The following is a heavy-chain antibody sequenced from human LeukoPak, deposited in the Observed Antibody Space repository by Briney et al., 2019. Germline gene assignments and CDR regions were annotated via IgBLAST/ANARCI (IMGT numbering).Heavy chain of an antibody. J-gene: IGHJ4*02. CDR1: GFTFNNYA. CDR3: ARARGDPGYFDY. V-gene: IGHV3-11*04. D-gene: IGHD4-17*01. Sequence: GGSLRLSCAASGFTFNNYAMSWVRQAPGKGLEWVSYISSSGSTIYYADSVKGRFTISRDNAKNSLYLQMNSLRAEDTAVYYCARARGDPGYFDYWGQGTLVTVSS. CDR2: ISSSGSTI.